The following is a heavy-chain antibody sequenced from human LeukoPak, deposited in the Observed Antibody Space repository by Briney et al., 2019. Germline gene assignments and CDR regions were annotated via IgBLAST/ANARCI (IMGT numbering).Heavy chain of an antibody. CDR1: GGTFSSCA. V-gene: IGHV1-69*05. Sequence: SVKVSCKASGGTFSSCAISWVRQAAGQGLEWMGGIIPIFGTANYAQKFQGRVTITTDESTSTAYMELSSLSSEDTAVYYCARHSGSYSRYFDLWGRGTLVTVSS. D-gene: IGHD1-26*01. CDR2: IIPIFGTA. CDR3: ARHSGSYSRYFDL. J-gene: IGHJ2*01.